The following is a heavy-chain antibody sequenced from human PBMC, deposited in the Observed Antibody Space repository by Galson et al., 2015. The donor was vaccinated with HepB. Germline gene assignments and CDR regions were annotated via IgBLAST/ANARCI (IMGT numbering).Heavy chain of an antibody. V-gene: IGHV1-8*01. Sequence: SVKVSCKASGYTFISYDINWVRQATGQGLEWMGWMNPDSGNAGYAQKFQGRITMTRNTSTSTAYMELSSLRSEDTAVYYCEVRRVVGASWGQGTLVTVSS. CDR1: GYTFISYD. CDR2: MNPDSGNA. J-gene: IGHJ4*02. CDR3: EVRRVVGAS. D-gene: IGHD3-10*01.